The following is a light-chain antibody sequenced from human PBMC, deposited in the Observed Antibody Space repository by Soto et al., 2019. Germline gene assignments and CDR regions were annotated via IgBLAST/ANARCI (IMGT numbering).Light chain of an antibody. J-gene: IGKJ1*01. CDR2: DAS. CDR3: KQYNTYWK. V-gene: IGKV1-5*01. CDR1: QGISSW. Sequence: DIQMTHSPSSVSASVVDIVTITFRSSQGISSWLAWYQQKPGKAPKLLIYDASSLESGVPSRFSGSGSGTEFTLTISSLQPDDFATYYCKQYNTYWKFGQGTKVDIK.